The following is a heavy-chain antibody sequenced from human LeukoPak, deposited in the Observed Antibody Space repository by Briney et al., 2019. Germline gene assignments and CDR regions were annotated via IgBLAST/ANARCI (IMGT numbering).Heavy chain of an antibody. CDR1: GFTFSDYW. J-gene: IGHJ4*02. V-gene: IGHV3-7*01. Sequence: GGSLRPSCAASGFTFSDYWMNWVRQAPGKGLEWVANIKEDGSEKYYVDSVRGRFTISRDSAKNSLYLQMNSLRAEDSAVYYCARYHWNDVAYWGQGTLVTVSS. CDR2: IKEDGSEK. D-gene: IGHD1-1*01. CDR3: ARYHWNDVAY.